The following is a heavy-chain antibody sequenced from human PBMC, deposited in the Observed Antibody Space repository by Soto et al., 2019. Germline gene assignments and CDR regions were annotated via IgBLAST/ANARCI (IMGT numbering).Heavy chain of an antibody. CDR1: GFTFSSYW. CDR3: ARDSSGWTVLIYYYYGMDV. CDR2: IKQDGSEK. J-gene: IGHJ6*02. D-gene: IGHD6-19*01. Sequence: GGSLRLSCAASGFTFSSYWMSWVRQAPGKGLEWVANIKQDGSEKYYVDSVKGRFTISRDNAKNSLYLQMNSLRAEDTAVYYCARDSSGWTVLIYYYYGMDVWGQGTTVTVSS. V-gene: IGHV3-7*05.